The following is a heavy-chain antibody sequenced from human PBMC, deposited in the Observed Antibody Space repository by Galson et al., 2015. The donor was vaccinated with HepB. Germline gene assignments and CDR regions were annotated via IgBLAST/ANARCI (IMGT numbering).Heavy chain of an antibody. V-gene: IGHV3-74*01. CDR2: INSDGSST. Sequence: SLRLSCAASGFTFSSYWMHWVRQAPGKGLVWVSRINSDGSSTSYADSVKGRFPISRDNDKNTLYLRMNSLRAEDTAVYYCASFNDYDFWSGYSHFDYSCHRTL. D-gene: IGHD3-3*01. J-gene: IGHJ4*03. CDR3: ASFNDYDFWSGYSHFDY. CDR1: GFTFSSYW.